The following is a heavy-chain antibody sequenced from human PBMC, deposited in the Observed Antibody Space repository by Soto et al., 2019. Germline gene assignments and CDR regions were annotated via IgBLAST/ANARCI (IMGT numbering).Heavy chain of an antibody. CDR2: INPSGGST. V-gene: IGHV1-46*01. D-gene: IGHD2-8*01. Sequence: ASVKVSCKASGYTFTSYYMHWVRQAPGQGLEWMGIINPSGGSTSYAQKFQGGVTMTRDTSTSTVYMELSSLRSEDTAVYYCARDLRGYCTNGVCGYYYYGMDVWGQGTTVTVSS. CDR3: ARDLRGYCTNGVCGYYYYGMDV. CDR1: GYTFTSYY. J-gene: IGHJ6*02.